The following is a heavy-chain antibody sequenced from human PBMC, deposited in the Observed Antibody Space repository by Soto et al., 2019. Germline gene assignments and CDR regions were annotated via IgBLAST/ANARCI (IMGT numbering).Heavy chain of an antibody. D-gene: IGHD6-13*01. V-gene: IGHV3-21*01. Sequence: PGGSLRLSCAASGFTFSSYSMNWVRQAPGKGLEWVSSISSSSSYIYYADSVKGRFTISRDNAKNSPYLQMNSLRAEDTAVYYCARARYSSSNGVDYWGQGTLVTVSS. CDR1: GFTFSSYS. CDR2: ISSSSSYI. CDR3: ARARYSSSNGVDY. J-gene: IGHJ4*02.